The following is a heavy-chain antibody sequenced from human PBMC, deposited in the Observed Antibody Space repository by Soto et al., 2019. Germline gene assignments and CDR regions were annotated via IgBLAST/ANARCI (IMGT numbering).Heavy chain of an antibody. CDR1: GGSVSSGNYY. CDR2: IYYSGST. Sequence: SETLSLTCIVSGGSVSSGNYYWSWIRQPPGKGLEWIAYIYYSGSTNYNPSLKSRVTISVDTSKNQFSLKLRSVTAADTAVYYCARTHIGSSGRMLNIAEQFDYGGQGALVTVS. V-gene: IGHV4-61*01. D-gene: IGHD3-22*01. CDR3: ARTHIGSSGRMLNIAEQFDY. J-gene: IGHJ4*02.